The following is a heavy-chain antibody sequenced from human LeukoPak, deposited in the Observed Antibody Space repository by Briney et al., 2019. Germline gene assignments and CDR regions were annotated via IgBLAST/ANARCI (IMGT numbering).Heavy chain of an antibody. J-gene: IGHJ5*02. CDR2: IYYSGST. D-gene: IGHD6-25*01. V-gene: IGHV4-30-4*08. CDR3: ARDHEGYSSVHNQNWFDP. Sequence: PSETLSLTCTVSGGSISSGDYYWSWIRQPPGKGLEWIGCIYYSGSTYYSPSLKSRVTISVDTSKNQFSLKLSSVTAADTAVYYCARDHEGYSSVHNQNWFDPWGQGTLVTVSS. CDR1: GGSISSGDYY.